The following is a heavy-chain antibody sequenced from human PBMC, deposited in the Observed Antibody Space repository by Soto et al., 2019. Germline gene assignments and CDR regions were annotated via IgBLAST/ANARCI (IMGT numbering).Heavy chain of an antibody. CDR3: ARDYASIAVAGTWYFDL. V-gene: IGHV1-46*01. D-gene: IGHD6-19*01. Sequence: QRLEWMGIINPSGGSTSYAQKFQGRVTMTRDTSTSTVYMELSSLRSEDTAVYYCARDYASIAVAGTWYFDLWGRGTLVTVSS. J-gene: IGHJ2*01. CDR2: INPSGGST.